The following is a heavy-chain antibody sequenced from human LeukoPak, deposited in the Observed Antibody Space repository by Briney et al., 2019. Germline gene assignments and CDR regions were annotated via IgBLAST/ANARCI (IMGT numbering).Heavy chain of an antibody. CDR2: ISGSGGTT. V-gene: IGHV3-23*01. J-gene: IGHJ6*02. D-gene: IGHD1-14*01. Sequence: GGSLRLSCAASGFTFNNYAMNWVRQAPGKGLEWVSVISGSGGTTYYADSVKGRFTIPRDSSKNTLYLQMNSLRAEDTAVYYCAKVSGGGLYYDGMDVWGQGTTVTVSS. CDR3: AKVSGGGLYYDGMDV. CDR1: GFTFNNYA.